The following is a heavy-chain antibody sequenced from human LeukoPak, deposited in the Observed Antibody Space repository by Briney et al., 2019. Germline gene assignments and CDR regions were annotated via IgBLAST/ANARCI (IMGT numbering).Heavy chain of an antibody. J-gene: IGHJ6*03. CDR3: AKGGVATMRDGYNYYYYYMEV. V-gene: IGHV3-23*01. D-gene: IGHD5-24*01. CDR1: RITFSSHG. Sequence: GGSLRLSCEAPRITFSSHGMSWVRQAPGKGLQWVSLISGSGGHTYYGDSVKGRFTISRDNSKNTVYLQMSGLRAEDTAIYYCAKGGVATMRDGYNYYYYYMEVWGRGTTVTVSS. CDR2: ISGSGGHT.